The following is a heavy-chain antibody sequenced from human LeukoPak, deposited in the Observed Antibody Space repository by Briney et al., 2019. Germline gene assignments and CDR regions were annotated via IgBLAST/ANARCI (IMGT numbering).Heavy chain of an antibody. J-gene: IGHJ4*02. CDR3: AKTRRVAAAGTVNY. D-gene: IGHD6-13*01. Sequence: PGGSLRLSCAASGFPFSSYAMSWVRQAPGKGLERVSAISGSGGDTNYADSVKGRFTISRDNSKNTLYLQMNSLRAADTAVYYCAKTRRVAAAGTVNYWGQGTLVTVSS. CDR1: GFPFSSYA. CDR2: ISGSGGDT. V-gene: IGHV3-23*01.